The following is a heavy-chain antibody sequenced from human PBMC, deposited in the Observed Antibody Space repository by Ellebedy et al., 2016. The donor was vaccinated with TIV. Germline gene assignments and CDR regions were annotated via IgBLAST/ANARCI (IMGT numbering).Heavy chain of an antibody. CDR3: ATDRDGSGSTDY. CDR2: FDPEDGET. Sequence: ASVKVSCKVSGYILTEVFMHWVRHAPGKGFEWMGGFDPEDGETIYAQKFQGRVTLTEDTSTDTAYMALSSLTSEDTAVYYCATDRDGSGSTDYWGQGTLVTVFS. D-gene: IGHD3-10*01. J-gene: IGHJ4*02. CDR1: GYILTEVF. V-gene: IGHV1-24*01.